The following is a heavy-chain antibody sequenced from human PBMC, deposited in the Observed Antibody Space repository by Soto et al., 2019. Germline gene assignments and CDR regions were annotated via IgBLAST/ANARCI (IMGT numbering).Heavy chain of an antibody. D-gene: IGHD3-9*01. CDR3: ATLPKYDILTGFYPC. V-gene: IGHV3-66*01. Sequence: EVQLVESGGGLVQPWGSLRLSCAASGFTVNRNYMRLVRQAPGTGLEWVSVIYSDGSTYYAGSVKGRFIISRDNSNNPLYFQMNSLRAEYTAVYYCATLPKYDILTGFYPCWGHGTLVTVSS. J-gene: IGHJ4*01. CDR1: GFTVNRNY. CDR2: IYSDGST.